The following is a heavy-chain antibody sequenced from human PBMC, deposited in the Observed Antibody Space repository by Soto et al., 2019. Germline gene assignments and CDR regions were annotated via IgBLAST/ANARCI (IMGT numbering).Heavy chain of an antibody. J-gene: IGHJ6*02. Sequence: QVQLVQSGAEVKKPGSSVKVSCKASGGTFGSYAISWVRQAPGQGLEWMGGIIPIPGTANYAQKLQGRVKIAADESTSTAYMELSSLRSEDTAVYYCARSQGSSTSLEIYYYYYYGMDVWGQGTTVTVSS. CDR1: GGTFGSYA. CDR2: IIPIPGTA. CDR3: ARSQGSSTSLEIYYYYYYGMDV. V-gene: IGHV1-69*01. D-gene: IGHD2-2*01.